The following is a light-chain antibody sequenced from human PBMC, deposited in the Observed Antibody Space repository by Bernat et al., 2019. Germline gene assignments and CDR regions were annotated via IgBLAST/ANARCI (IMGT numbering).Light chain of an antibody. Sequence: DIQMTQSPSSVSASVGDRVTITCRASHDIYNYLAWYQRKPGKAPHLLIYAASSLQGGVPSRFRGSASGSNYTLTITSLQPEDLATYYCQQTCTFPLTFGGGTKVEIK. V-gene: IGKV1-12*01. J-gene: IGKJ4*01. CDR3: QQTCTFPLT. CDR1: HDIYNY. CDR2: AAS.